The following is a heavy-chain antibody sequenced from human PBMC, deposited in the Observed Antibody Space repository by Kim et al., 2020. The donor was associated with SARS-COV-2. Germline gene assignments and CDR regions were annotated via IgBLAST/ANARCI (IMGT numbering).Heavy chain of an antibody. CDR2: IYQSGGT. CDR3: TRGPYSDYFDY. Sequence: SETLSLTCDVSGASISSGSYSWSWIRQPPGQGLEWIASIYQSGGTYYNPSLKSRATISVDRSKNQFSLTLTSVTAADTAVYYFTRGPYSDYFDYWGQGTL. V-gene: IGHV4-30-2*01. D-gene: IGHD4-4*01. CDR1: GASISSGSYS. J-gene: IGHJ4*02.